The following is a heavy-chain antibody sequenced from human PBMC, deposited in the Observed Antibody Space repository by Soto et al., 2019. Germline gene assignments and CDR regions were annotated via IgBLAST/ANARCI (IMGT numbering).Heavy chain of an antibody. J-gene: IGHJ5*02. D-gene: IGHD3-3*01. Sequence: VGSVTLSCAASCFTFSSYGMNWVRQAPGKGLEWVSSISSSSSYIYYADSVKGRFTIYRDNAKNSLYLQMNSLRAEYTAVYYRARDRFGAVPDWFDPWGQGTLVTGSS. CDR1: CFTFSSYG. CDR3: ARDRFGAVPDWFDP. CDR2: ISSSSSYI. V-gene: IGHV3-21*01.